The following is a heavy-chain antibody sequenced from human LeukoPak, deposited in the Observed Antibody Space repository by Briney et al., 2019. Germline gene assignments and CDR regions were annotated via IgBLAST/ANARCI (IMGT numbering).Heavy chain of an antibody. CDR2: ISSIGGST. Sequence: GGSLRLSCAASGFTFSTYAMHWVRQAPGKGLEYVSGISSIGGSTSYADSVKGRFDISRDNSKSTPYLQMNSLRAEDTAVYYCVRSIYAMDVWGQGTTVTVSS. J-gene: IGHJ6*02. V-gene: IGHV3-64D*09. CDR1: GFTFSTYA. D-gene: IGHD1-26*01. CDR3: VRSIYAMDV.